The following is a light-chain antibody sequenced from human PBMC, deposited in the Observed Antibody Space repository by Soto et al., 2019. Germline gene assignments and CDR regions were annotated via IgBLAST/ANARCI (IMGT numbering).Light chain of an antibody. CDR1: QSISSY. CDR2: MAS. Sequence: DIQITHSPSSLSASVVERVTITFRASQSISSYLNWYQQKPGKAPNLLIYMASTLKSGVPSRFSGSGSGTEFALTISSLQPDDFATYYCQQYDSYPLTFGGGTKV. V-gene: IGKV1-5*03. J-gene: IGKJ4*01. CDR3: QQYDSYPLT.